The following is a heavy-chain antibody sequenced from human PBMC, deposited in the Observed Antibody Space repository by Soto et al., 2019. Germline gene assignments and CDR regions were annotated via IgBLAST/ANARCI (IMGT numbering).Heavy chain of an antibody. D-gene: IGHD1-26*01. V-gene: IGHV5-51*01. Sequence: GESLKVSFKGSGYRFTSYWIGWVRQMPGKGLEWMGIIYPGDSDTRYSPSFQGQVTISADKSISTAYLQWSSLKASDTAMYSCARHRGSGSYSRFDYWGQGPLVTVSS. CDR3: ARHRGSGSYSRFDY. J-gene: IGHJ4*02. CDR2: IYPGDSDT. CDR1: GYRFTSYW.